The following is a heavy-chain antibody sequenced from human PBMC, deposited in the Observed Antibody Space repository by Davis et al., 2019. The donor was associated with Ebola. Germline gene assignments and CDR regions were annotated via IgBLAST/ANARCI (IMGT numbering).Heavy chain of an antibody. D-gene: IGHD3-3*01. CDR1: GGTFSSYA. Sequence: ASVKVSCKASGGTFSSYAISWVRQAPGQGLEWMGWMNPNSGNTGYAQKFQGRVTITRNTSISTAYMELSSLRSEDTAVYYCARANYDFWSGYPYYYYYYYMDVWGKGTTVTVSS. CDR2: MNPNSGNT. CDR3: ARANYDFWSGYPYYYYYYYMDV. J-gene: IGHJ6*03. V-gene: IGHV1-8*03.